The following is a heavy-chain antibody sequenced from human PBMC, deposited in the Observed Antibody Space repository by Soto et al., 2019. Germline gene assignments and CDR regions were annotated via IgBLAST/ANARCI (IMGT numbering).Heavy chain of an antibody. V-gene: IGHV1-69*13. J-gene: IGHJ5*02. Sequence: SVKVSCKASGGTFRSYAISWVRQAPGQGLEWMGGIIPIFGTANYAQKFQGRVTITADESTSTAYMELSSLRSEDTAVYYCARRPRPSSGWFWFDPWGQGTLVTVSS. CDR1: GGTFRSYA. CDR3: ARRPRPSSGWFWFDP. D-gene: IGHD6-19*01. CDR2: IIPIFGTA.